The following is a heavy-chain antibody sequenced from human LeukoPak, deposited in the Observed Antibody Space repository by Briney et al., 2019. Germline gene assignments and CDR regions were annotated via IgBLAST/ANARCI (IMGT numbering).Heavy chain of an antibody. J-gene: IGHJ6*03. D-gene: IGHD1-26*01. V-gene: IGHV3-23*01. CDR1: GFTFSSYA. CDR3: AKRGNPAVGHHYLDV. Sequence: GGSLRLSCAASGFTFSSYAMSWVRQAPGKGLKWVSAISGSGGSTYYADSVKGRFTISRDNSKNTLYLQMNSLSAEDTAVYYCAKRGNPAVGHHYLDVWGKGTTVSVSS. CDR2: ISGSGGST.